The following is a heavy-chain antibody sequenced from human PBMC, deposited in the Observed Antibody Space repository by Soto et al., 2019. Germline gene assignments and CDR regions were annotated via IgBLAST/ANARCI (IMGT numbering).Heavy chain of an antibody. J-gene: IGHJ4*02. V-gene: IGHV1-18*04. Sequence: QVQLVESGAEVKKPGASVKVSCKASGYNYNNYGVTWVRQAPGQGLEWMGWISAYNHKANYAPNIQDRVTMTIDTSTSTANMEMRSLRPVDTAVYYCARQHNDLWTDSPDFDYWGQGTLVTVSA. D-gene: IGHD3-9*01. CDR2: ISAYNHKA. CDR3: ARQHNDLWTDSPDFDY. CDR1: GYNYNNYG.